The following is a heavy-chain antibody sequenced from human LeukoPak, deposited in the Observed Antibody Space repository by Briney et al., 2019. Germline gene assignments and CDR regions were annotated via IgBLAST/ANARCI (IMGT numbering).Heavy chain of an antibody. CDR2: ISSSGSSI. Sequence: GRSPRLSCAASAFTVSSYATSWVRHGPRKGLEWVSYISSSGSSIYYADSVKRRFTISRDNAKNSPYLQMGSLRAEDTAVYYWARDYSSSWTGSYYYYMDVWGRGTTVTVSS. CDR3: ARDYSSSWTGSYYYYMDV. J-gene: IGHJ6*03. D-gene: IGHD6-13*01. V-gene: IGHV3-48*03. CDR1: AFTVSSYA.